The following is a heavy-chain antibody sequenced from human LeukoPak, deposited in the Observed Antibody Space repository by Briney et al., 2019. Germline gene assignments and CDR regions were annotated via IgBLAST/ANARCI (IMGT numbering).Heavy chain of an antibody. J-gene: IGHJ4*02. D-gene: IGHD4-17*01. CDR1: GFTSATYA. CDR3: AKVVGDFNF. CDR2: IKSSENSA. Sequence: PGGSLRLSWTASGFTSATYAMSWVRQPPGEGLEWVAAIKSSENSAYYVESVKGRFTISRDNSKNTLFLQMNSLRAEDTAVYYCAKVVGDFNFWGQGTLVTVSS. V-gene: IGHV3-23*01.